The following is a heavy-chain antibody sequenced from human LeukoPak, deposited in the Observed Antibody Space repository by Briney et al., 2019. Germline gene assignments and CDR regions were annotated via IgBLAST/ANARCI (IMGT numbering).Heavy chain of an antibody. D-gene: IGHD2-15*01. J-gene: IGHJ4*02. CDR3: ATAPVVGYCSGGSCYGVDY. CDR2: FDPEDGET. V-gene: IGHV1-24*01. CDR1: GYTLTELS. Sequence: GASVKVSSKVSGYTLTELSMHWVRQAPGKGLEWMGGFDPEDGETIYAQKFQGRVTMTEDTSTDTAYMELSSLRSEDTAVYYCATAPVVGYCSGGSCYGVDYWGQGTLVTVSS.